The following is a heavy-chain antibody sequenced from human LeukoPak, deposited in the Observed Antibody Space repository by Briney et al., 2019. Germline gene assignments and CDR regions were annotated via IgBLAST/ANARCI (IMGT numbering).Heavy chain of an antibody. CDR3: AREIVGATTFSY. CDR2: ISGYNGNT. V-gene: IGHV1-18*01. CDR1: GYTFTNYG. Sequence: ASVKVSCKASGYTFTNYGISWVRQAPGQGLEWMGWISGYNGNTNYAQEFQGRITMTTDTSTSTGYMELRSLRSDDTAVYYCAREIVGATTFSYWGQGTLVTVSS. J-gene: IGHJ4*02. D-gene: IGHD1-26*01.